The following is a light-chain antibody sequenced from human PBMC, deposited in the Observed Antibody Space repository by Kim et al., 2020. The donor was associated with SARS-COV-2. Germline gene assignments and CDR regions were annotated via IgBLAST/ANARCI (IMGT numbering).Light chain of an antibody. J-gene: IGKJ1*01. Sequence: VSPGERATPSCRASETVSNNLAWYQQKPGQAPRLLIHGASTRATGTPARFSGSGSGTEFALTISSLQSEDFAVYYCQQHNSWPRTFGQGTKVDIK. V-gene: IGKV3-15*01. CDR1: ETVSNN. CDR3: QQHNSWPRT. CDR2: GAS.